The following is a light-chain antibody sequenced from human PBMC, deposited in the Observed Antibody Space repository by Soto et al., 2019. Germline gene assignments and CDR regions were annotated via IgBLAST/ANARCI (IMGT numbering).Light chain of an antibody. CDR2: GTS. CDR3: QQLQRTPLT. CDR1: QDISRY. Sequence: QLTQSPSSLSASVGDRVTITCRASQDISRYLAWYQQKAGKAPKLLIYGTSTLQSGVPSRFSAFGSGTEFTLTISSLQPEDFATYHCQQLQRTPLTFGPGTTVDV. V-gene: IGKV1-9*01. J-gene: IGKJ3*01.